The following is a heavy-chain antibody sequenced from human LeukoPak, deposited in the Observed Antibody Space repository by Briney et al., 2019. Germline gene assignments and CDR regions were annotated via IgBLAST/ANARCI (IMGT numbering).Heavy chain of an antibody. Sequence: GGSLRLSCAASGFTFSNAWMSWVRQAPGKGLEWVGRIKSKTDGGTTDYAPPVKGRFTISRDDSKNTLYLQMNSLKTEDTAVYYCTTDPESLGPDYWGQGTLVTVSS. CDR2: IKSKTDGGTT. CDR3: TTDPESLGPDY. CDR1: GFTFSNAW. J-gene: IGHJ4*02. D-gene: IGHD3-16*01. V-gene: IGHV3-15*01.